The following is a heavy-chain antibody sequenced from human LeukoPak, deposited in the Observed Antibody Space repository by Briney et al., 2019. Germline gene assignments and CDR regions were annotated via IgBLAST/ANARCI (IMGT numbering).Heavy chain of an antibody. CDR2: ISGSGGST. CDR1: GFTFSSYA. V-gene: IGHV3-23*01. J-gene: IGHJ4*02. Sequence: TGGSLRLSCAASGFTFSSYAMSWVRQAPGKGLEWVSAISGSGGSTYYADSVKGRFTISRDNSKNTLYLQTNSLRAEDMAVYYCAKTLGLIWFGDVACFDYWGQGTLVTVSS. CDR3: AKTLGLIWFGDVACFDY. D-gene: IGHD3-10*01.